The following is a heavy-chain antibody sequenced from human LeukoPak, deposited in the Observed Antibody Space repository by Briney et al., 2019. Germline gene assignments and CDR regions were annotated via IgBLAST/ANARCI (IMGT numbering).Heavy chain of an antibody. D-gene: IGHD3-3*01. Sequence: GRSLRLSCAASGFTFSSYGMHWVRQAPGKGLEWVAVIWYDGSNKYYADSVKGRFTISRDNSKNTLYLQMNSLRAEDTAVYYCARELNSYYDFWSGYLSYYYYGMDVSGHGATVTVSS. CDR1: GFTFSSYG. CDR3: ARELNSYYDFWSGYLSYYYYGMDV. CDR2: IWYDGSNK. J-gene: IGHJ6*02. V-gene: IGHV3-33*01.